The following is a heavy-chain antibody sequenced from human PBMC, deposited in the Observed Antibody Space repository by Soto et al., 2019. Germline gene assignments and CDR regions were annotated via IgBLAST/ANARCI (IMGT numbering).Heavy chain of an antibody. CDR1: GSTFSSYA. Sequence: QVQLVESGGGVVQPGRSLRLSCAASGSTFSSYAMHWVRQAPGKGLEWVAVISYDGSNKYYADSVKGRFTISRDNSKNTLYLQMNSLRAEDTAVYYCARTPRGQWELPYYYYGMDVWGQGTTVTVSS. D-gene: IGHD1-26*01. CDR2: ISYDGSNK. CDR3: ARTPRGQWELPYYYYGMDV. J-gene: IGHJ6*02. V-gene: IGHV3-30-3*01.